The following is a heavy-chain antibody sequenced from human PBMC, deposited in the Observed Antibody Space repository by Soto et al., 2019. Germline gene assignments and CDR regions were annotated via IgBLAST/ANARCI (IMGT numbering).Heavy chain of an antibody. CDR2: ISSSSSYI. CDR3: ARDLGDCGGDCYFVAFDI. V-gene: IGHV3-21*01. D-gene: IGHD2-21*01. CDR1: GFTFSSYS. J-gene: IGHJ3*02. Sequence: GGSLRLSCAASGFTFSSYSMNWVRQAPGKGLEWVSSISSSSSYIYYADSVKGRFTISRDNAKNSLYLQMNSLRAEDTAVYYCARDLGDCGGDCYFVAFDIWGQGTMVTVSS.